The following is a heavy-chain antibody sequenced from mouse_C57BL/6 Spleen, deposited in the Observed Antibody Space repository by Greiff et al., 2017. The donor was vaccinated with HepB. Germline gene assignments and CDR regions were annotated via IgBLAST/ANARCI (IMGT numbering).Heavy chain of an antibody. Sequence: EVQRVESGPELVKPGASVKIPCKASGYTFTDYNMDWVKQSHGKSLEWIGDINPNNGGTIYNQKFKGKATLTVDKSSSTAYMELRSLTSEDTAVYYCASVYSNYWYFDVWGTGTTVTVSS. CDR1: GYTFTDYN. CDR3: ASVYSNYWYFDV. D-gene: IGHD2-5*01. V-gene: IGHV1-18*01. CDR2: INPNNGGT. J-gene: IGHJ1*03.